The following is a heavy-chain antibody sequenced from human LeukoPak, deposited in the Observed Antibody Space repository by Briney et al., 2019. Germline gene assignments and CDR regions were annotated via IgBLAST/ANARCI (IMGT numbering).Heavy chain of an antibody. CDR3: ARDRGSITIFGVVTKNDNWFDP. Sequence: GGSLRLSCAASGFTFSSYSMNWVRQAPGKGLEWVSYISSSSSTIYYADSVKGRFTISRDNAKNSLYLQMNSLRDEDTAVYYCARDRGSITIFGVVTKNDNWFDPWGQGTLVTVSS. J-gene: IGHJ5*02. CDR2: ISSSSSTI. V-gene: IGHV3-48*02. CDR1: GFTFSSYS. D-gene: IGHD3-3*01.